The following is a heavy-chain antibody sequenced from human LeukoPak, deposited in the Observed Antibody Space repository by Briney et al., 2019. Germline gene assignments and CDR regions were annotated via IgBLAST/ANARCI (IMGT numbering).Heavy chain of an antibody. CDR2: ISAYNGNT. CDR1: GYTFTSYG. Sequence: ASVKVSCKASGYTFTSYGISWVRQAPGQGLEWMGWISAYNGNTSYAQKLQGRVTMTTDTSTSTAYMELRSLRSDDTAVYYCARGPMYYYDSSGYYEGEYFQHWGQGTLVTVSS. V-gene: IGHV1-18*01. J-gene: IGHJ1*01. CDR3: ARGPMYYYDSSGYYEGEYFQH. D-gene: IGHD3-22*01.